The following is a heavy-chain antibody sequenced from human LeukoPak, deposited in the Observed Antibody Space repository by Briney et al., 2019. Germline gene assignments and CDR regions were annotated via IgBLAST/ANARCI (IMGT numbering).Heavy chain of an antibody. Sequence: SETLSLTCTVSGGSISSGSYYWSWIRQPAGKGLEWIGRIYTSGSTNYNPSLKSRVTISVDTSKNQFSLKLSSVTAADTAVYYCARDFDGWGQGTLVTVSS. CDR2: IYTSGST. J-gene: IGHJ4*02. CDR3: ARDFDG. V-gene: IGHV4-61*02. D-gene: IGHD5-24*01. CDR1: GGSISSGSYY.